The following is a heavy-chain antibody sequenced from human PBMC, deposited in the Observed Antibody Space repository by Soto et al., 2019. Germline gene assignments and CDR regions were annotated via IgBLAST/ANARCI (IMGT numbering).Heavy chain of an antibody. CDR1: GGTFSSYA. Sequence: ASVTVSCKASGGTFSSYAISGVRQAPGQGLEWMGRIIPILGIANYAQKFQGRVTITADKSTSTAYMELSSLRSDDTAVYYCARDQGGSYYYWGQGTLVTVSS. CDR2: IIPILGIA. D-gene: IGHD1-26*01. V-gene: IGHV1-69*04. J-gene: IGHJ4*02. CDR3: ARDQGGSYYY.